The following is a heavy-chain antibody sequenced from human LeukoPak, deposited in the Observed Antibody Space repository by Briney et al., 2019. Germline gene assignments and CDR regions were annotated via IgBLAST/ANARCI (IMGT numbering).Heavy chain of an antibody. D-gene: IGHD2-21*02. CDR1: GFTFSNYW. V-gene: IGHV3-7*01. J-gene: IGHJ4*02. CDR2: IKTDGSEK. CDR3: AKGREVVTASLYYFDY. Sequence: GGSLRLSCEGSGFTFSNYWMGWVRQAPGKGLQWVANIKTDGSEKYYVDSVKGRFTISRDNAKNSLYLQMNSLRAEDTAVYYCAKGREVVTASLYYFDYWGQGTLVTVSS.